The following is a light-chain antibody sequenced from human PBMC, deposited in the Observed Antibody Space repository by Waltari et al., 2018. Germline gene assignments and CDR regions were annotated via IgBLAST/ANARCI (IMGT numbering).Light chain of an antibody. CDR3: MQGTHFPPLT. V-gene: IGKV2-30*02. Sequence: DVVLTQSPLSLAIIPGQSASMTCRSSQSLLHKSRNTLLSWFLQKPGQPPRRLIYKVSNRDSGVPDRFSGSGAGTDFTLKISRVEAEDVGVYYCMQGTHFPPLTFGGGTKVEIK. J-gene: IGKJ4*01. CDR2: KVS. CDR1: QSLLHKSRNTL.